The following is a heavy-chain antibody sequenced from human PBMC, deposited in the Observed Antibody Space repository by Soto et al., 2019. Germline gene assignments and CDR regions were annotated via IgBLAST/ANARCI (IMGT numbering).Heavy chain of an antibody. CDR2: ISGSGGST. V-gene: IGHV3-23*01. CDR3: AKKTGYDSSGYYYDY. CDR1: GFTFSSYA. Sequence: HPGGSLRLSCAASGFTFSSYAMSWVRQAPGKGLEWVSAISGSGGSTYYADSVKGRFTISRDNSKNTLYLQMNSLRAEDTAVYYCAKKTGYDSSGYYYDYWGQGTLVTVSS. J-gene: IGHJ4*02. D-gene: IGHD3-22*01.